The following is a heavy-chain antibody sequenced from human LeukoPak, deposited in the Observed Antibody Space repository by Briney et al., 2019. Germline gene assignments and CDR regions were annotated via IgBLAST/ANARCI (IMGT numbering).Heavy chain of an antibody. D-gene: IGHD3-10*01. CDR3: ARASMTFGAV. CDR1: GYTFTGYY. CDR2: INPNSGGT. J-gene: IGHJ6*04. Sequence: ASVKVSCKASGYTFTGYYMHWVRQAPGQGLEWMGWINPNSGGTNYAQKFQGRVTMTRDTSISTAYMELSGLRSDDTAVYYCARASMTFGAVWGKGTTVTVSS. V-gene: IGHV1-2*02.